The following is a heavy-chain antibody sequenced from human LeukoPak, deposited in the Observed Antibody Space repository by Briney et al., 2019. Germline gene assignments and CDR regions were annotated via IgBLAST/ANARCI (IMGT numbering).Heavy chain of an antibody. V-gene: IGHV1-2*02. Sequence: ASVKVSCKASGYTFTGYYMHWLRQAPGQGLEWMGWINPNSGGTNYAQKFQGRVTMTRDTSISTAYMELSRLRSDDTAVYYCARVGITFGGGDYWGQGTLVTVSS. D-gene: IGHD3-16*01. CDR2: INPNSGGT. J-gene: IGHJ4*02. CDR3: ARVGITFGGGDY. CDR1: GYTFTGYY.